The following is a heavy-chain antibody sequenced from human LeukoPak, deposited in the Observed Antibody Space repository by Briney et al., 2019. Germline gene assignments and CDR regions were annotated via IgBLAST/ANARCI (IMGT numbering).Heavy chain of an antibody. J-gene: IGHJ4*02. D-gene: IGHD4-17*01. CDR1: GFTFTNSA. Sequence: SVKVSCKASGFTFTNSAMQWVRQARGQRLEWLGWIVVGSGNTNYAQKFQERVTITRDMSTSTAYMELSSLRSEYTAVYYCAAAGDDYGDYVFDCWGRGSLVTVSS. V-gene: IGHV1-58*02. CDR3: AAAGDDYGDYVFDC. CDR2: IVVGSGNT.